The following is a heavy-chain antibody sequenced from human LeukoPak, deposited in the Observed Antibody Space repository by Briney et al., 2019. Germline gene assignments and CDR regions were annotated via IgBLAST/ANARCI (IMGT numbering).Heavy chain of an antibody. V-gene: IGHV1-2*02. Sequence: ASVKVSCKASGYTFTGYYMHWVRQAPGQGLEWMGWINPNSGGTNYAHKFQDRVTMTRDTSISTAYMDLSSLRSDDTAVYYCARGYCSGGSCYSDYFDYWGQGTLVIVSS. D-gene: IGHD2-15*01. CDR2: INPNSGGT. J-gene: IGHJ4*02. CDR3: ARGYCSGGSCYSDYFDY. CDR1: GYTFTGYY.